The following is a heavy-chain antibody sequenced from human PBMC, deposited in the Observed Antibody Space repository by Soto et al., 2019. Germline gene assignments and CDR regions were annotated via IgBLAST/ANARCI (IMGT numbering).Heavy chain of an antibody. Sequence: SETLSLTCAVYGGSFSGYYWSWIRQPPGKGLEWMGEINHSGSTNYNPSLKSRVTISVDTSKNQFSLKLSSVTAADTAVYYCARVSIVADYWGQGTLVTVSS. CDR2: INHSGST. CDR1: GGSFSGYY. CDR3: ARVSIVADY. V-gene: IGHV4-34*01. J-gene: IGHJ4*02. D-gene: IGHD3-22*01.